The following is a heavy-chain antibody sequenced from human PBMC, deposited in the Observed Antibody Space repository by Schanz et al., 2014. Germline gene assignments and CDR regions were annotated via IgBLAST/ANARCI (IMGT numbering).Heavy chain of an antibody. CDR3: ARGLGDERWLDLNEAFDI. CDR1: GGTFSSST. J-gene: IGHJ3*02. V-gene: IGHV1-69*08. CDR2: IIPILDKT. Sequence: QVQLVHSGAEVKKPGSSVKVSCKASGGTFSSSTLTWVRQAPGQGLEWMGRIIPILDKTNYAQKFQGRVTMTADKSTSTVYMEVSGLRSEDTAVYYCARGLGDERWLDLNEAFDIWGQGTIVTVSS. D-gene: IGHD6-19*01.